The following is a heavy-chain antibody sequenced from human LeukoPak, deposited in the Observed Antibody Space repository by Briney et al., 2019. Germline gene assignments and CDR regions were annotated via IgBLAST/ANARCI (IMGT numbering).Heavy chain of an antibody. CDR3: ARGHSNRNWFAS. D-gene: IGHD4-11*01. J-gene: IGHJ5*01. CDR1: GGTNSIYH. Sequence: SETLSLTCTVSGGTNSIYHWIWLRQPAGKGLEWIGRIYTSGSTNYNPSLKSRVTMSVDTSKNQFSLKLSSVTAADTAVYYCARGHSNRNWFASRVQGTLVTVSS. CDR2: IYTSGST. V-gene: IGHV4-4*07.